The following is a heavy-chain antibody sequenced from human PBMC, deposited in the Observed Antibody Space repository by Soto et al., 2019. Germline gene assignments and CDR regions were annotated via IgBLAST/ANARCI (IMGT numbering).Heavy chain of an antibody. CDR3: ARGGGYYGLDV. Sequence: TLSLTCTVSGVSISGYYWSWIRQPPGKGLEWIGYIYNTGSTKYNPSLKSRVTTAVDTSKNQISLKLTSVTAADTAVYYCARGGGYYGLDVWGQGTTVTVSS. V-gene: IGHV4-59*01. CDR1: GVSISGYY. D-gene: IGHD3-10*01. J-gene: IGHJ6*02. CDR2: IYNTGST.